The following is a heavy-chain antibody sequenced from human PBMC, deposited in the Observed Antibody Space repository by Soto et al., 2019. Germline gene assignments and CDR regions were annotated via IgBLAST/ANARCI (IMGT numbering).Heavy chain of an antibody. D-gene: IGHD3-16*02. V-gene: IGHV3-30-3*01. CDR1: GFTFSSYA. Sequence: GGSLRLSCAASGFTFSSYAMHWVRQAPGKGLEWVAVISYDGSNKYYADSVKGRFTISRDNSKNTLYLQMNSLRAEDTAVYYCAVLPYYDYVWGSYRWREDAFDIWGQGTMVTGS. CDR3: AVLPYYDYVWGSYRWREDAFDI. CDR2: ISYDGSNK. J-gene: IGHJ3*02.